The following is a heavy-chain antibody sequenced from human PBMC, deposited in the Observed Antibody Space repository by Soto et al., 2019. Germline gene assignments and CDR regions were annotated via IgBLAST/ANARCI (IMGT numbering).Heavy chain of an antibody. CDR2: IYDTGISGYTPST. CDR3: ARGEDKFFYYGLSV. CDR1: GGSITSSY. V-gene: IGHV4-59*01. J-gene: IGHJ6*01. Sequence: SETLSLTFTVSGGSITSSYWCWMRRPPGKGLEWIAYIYDTGISGYTPSTSYNPSLKSRVTMSVGTSKSQFSLKLTSVTAADTAGDYCARGEDKFFYYGLSVWGKGITGT.